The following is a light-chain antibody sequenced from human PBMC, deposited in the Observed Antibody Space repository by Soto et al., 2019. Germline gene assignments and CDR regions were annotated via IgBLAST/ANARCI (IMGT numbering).Light chain of an antibody. CDR2: SDD. Sequence: QSVLTQPPSASGTPGQRVTISCSGSSSNIGSNYVYWYQQLSGTAPKLLISSDDQRPSGVPDRFSGSKSGTSAALAISGLRSEDEADYYCAAWDDSLSGVVFGGGTKLTVL. J-gene: IGLJ2*01. CDR3: AAWDDSLSGVV. CDR1: SSNIGSNY. V-gene: IGLV1-47*02.